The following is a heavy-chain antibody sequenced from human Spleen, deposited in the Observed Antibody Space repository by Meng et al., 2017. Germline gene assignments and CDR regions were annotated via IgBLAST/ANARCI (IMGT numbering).Heavy chain of an antibody. CDR2: IYRSGST. CDR3: ARAHSSGWSPHAY. CDR1: GDPISSSDW. Sequence: GPGRGKPQGTVALTCSVSGDPISSSDWWSWVRQPPGKGLEWIADIYRSGSTNYNPSLKSRVTISVDRSKNQFSLKLTSVTAADTAVYYCARAHSSGWSPHAYWGQGSLVTVSS. D-gene: IGHD6-19*01. J-gene: IGHJ4*02. V-gene: IGHV4-4*03.